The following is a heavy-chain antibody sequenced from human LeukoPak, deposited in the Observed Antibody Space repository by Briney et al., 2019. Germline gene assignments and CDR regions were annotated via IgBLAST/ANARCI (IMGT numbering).Heavy chain of an antibody. V-gene: IGHV3-21*01. Sequence: GGSLRLSCAASGFTFSSYSMNWVRQAPGKGLEWVSSISSSSSYIYYADSVKGRFTISRDNAKNSLYLQMNSLRAEDTAVYYCATYCSGGSCVDYWGRGPLVPVPS. CDR2: ISSSSSYI. J-gene: IGHJ4*02. D-gene: IGHD2-15*01. CDR3: ATYCSGGSCVDY. CDR1: GFTFSSYS.